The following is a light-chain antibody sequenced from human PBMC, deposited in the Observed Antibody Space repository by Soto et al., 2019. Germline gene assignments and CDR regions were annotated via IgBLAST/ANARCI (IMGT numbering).Light chain of an antibody. CDR2: NDY. V-gene: IGLV1-44*01. CDR1: ISNIGGYT. J-gene: IGLJ1*01. CDR3: ATWDDSQKGV. Sequence: QSVLTQLPSASGTPGQRVTISCSGNISNIGGYTVNWYQHLPGTAPKLLIYNDYQRPSGVPDRFSGSKSGTSASLAISGLQSEDEADYYCATWDDSQKGVFGAGTKVTVL.